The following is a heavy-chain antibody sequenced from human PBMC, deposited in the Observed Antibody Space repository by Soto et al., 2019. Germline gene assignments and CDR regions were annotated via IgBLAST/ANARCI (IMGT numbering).Heavy chain of an antibody. Sequence: SETLSLTCTVSGASVTGFYWSWIRQPPGKGLEWIGYVFHSGSSNYNPSLKSRVTISVDTSKSQISLRLTSVTAADTAVYYCARSAGNAGRFSEYWGQGTVVTVSS. CDR2: VFHSGSS. CDR3: ARSAGNAGRFSEY. D-gene: IGHD2-15*01. J-gene: IGHJ4*02. CDR1: GASVTGFY. V-gene: IGHV4-59*02.